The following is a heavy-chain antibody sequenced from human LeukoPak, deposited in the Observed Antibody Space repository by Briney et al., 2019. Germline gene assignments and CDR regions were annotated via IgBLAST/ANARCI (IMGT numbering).Heavy chain of an antibody. V-gene: IGHV4-39*01. CDR2: IYYSGST. Sequence: SETLSLTCTVSGGSISSSSYYWGWIRQPPGKGLEWIGSIYYSGSTYYNPSLKSRVTISVDTSKNQFSLKLSAVTAADTAVYYCASVRRGFGESSKYYSYYYMDVWGNGTTVTISS. CDR1: GGSISSSSYY. D-gene: IGHD3-10*01. J-gene: IGHJ6*03. CDR3: ASVRRGFGESSKYYSYYYMDV.